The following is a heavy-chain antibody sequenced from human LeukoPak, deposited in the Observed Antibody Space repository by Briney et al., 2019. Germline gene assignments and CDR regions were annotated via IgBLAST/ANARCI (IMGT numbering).Heavy chain of an antibody. CDR1: GFPFNTQD. CDR3: ARTVVVVAADPLDAFDI. D-gene: IGHD2-15*01. V-gene: IGHV3-23*01. J-gene: IGHJ3*02. Sequence: PGGSLRLSCAASGFPFNTQDMRWVRQAPGKGLEWVSSIIADGGATFYADSVRGRFTISRDNSRNTLDLQMNSLRAEDTAVYYCARTVVVVAADPLDAFDIWGQGTMVTVSS. CDR2: IIADGGAT.